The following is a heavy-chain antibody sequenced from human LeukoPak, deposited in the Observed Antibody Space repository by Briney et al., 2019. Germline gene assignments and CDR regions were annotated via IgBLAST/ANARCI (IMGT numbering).Heavy chain of an antibody. D-gene: IGHD3-22*01. CDR2: INHSGST. V-gene: IGHV4-34*01. Sequence: SETLSLTCAVYGGSFNAYYWTWIRRTPGKGLEWIGEINHSGSTNYNPSLNSRVTISLDTSKNQFSLKVKSVTAADTAVYYCATKDSSNYHYGALDIWGQGTRVTVSS. J-gene: IGHJ3*02. CDR1: GGSFNAYY. CDR3: ATKDSSNYHYGALDI.